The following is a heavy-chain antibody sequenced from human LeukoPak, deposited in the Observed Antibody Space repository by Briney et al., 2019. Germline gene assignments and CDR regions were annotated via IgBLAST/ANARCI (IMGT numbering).Heavy chain of an antibody. CDR1: GYSFVGYG. V-gene: IGHV1-18*01. CDR3: AREHSSSWDHFDY. CDR2: FNPENGNT. D-gene: IGHD6-13*01. Sequence: ASVKVSCKASGYSFVGYGITWVRQAPGQGLEWMGWFNPENGNTNYAQKVQGRVTMTADTSTSTSYMELRSLRSDDTAVYYCAREHSSSWDHFDYWGQGTPVTVSS. J-gene: IGHJ4*02.